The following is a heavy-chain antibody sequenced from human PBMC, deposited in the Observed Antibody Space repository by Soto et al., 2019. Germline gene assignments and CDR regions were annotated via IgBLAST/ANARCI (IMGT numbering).Heavy chain of an antibody. CDR2: IYTSGST. J-gene: IGHJ5*02. CDR1: GGSISSYY. V-gene: IGHV4-4*07. Sequence: SETLSLTCTVSGGSISSYYWSWIRQPAGKGLEWIGRIYTSGSTDYNPSLKSRVTMSVDTSKNQFSLKLSSVTAADTAVYYCARAGSYYGSGSFNWFDPWGQGTLVTVSS. D-gene: IGHD3-10*01. CDR3: ARAGSYYGSGSFNWFDP.